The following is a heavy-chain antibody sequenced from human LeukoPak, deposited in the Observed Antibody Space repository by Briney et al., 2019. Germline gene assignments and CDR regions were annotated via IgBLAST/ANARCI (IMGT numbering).Heavy chain of an antibody. J-gene: IGHJ3*02. CDR2: IYYSGST. CDR3: ARAHEAARDAFDI. D-gene: IGHD2-15*01. Sequence: SETLSLTCTVSGGSISSHYWSWIRQPPGKGLEWTGYIYYSGSTNYNPSLKSRVTISVDTSKNQFSLKLSSVTAADTAVYYCARAHEAARDAFDIWGQGTMVTVSS. CDR1: GGSISSHY. V-gene: IGHV4-59*11.